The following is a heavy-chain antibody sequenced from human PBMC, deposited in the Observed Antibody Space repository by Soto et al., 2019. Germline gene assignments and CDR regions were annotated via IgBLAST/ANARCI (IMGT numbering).Heavy chain of an antibody. CDR2: ISSSSSYI. V-gene: IGHV3-21*01. CDR3: ARLTQLVYYYYGMDV. Sequence: GGSLRLSCAASGFTFSSYSMNWVRQAPGKGLEWVSSISSSSSYIYYADSVKGRFTISRDNAKNSLYLQMNSLRAEDTAVYYCARLTQLVYYYYGMDVWGQGTTVTVSS. D-gene: IGHD6-13*01. CDR1: GFTFSSYS. J-gene: IGHJ6*02.